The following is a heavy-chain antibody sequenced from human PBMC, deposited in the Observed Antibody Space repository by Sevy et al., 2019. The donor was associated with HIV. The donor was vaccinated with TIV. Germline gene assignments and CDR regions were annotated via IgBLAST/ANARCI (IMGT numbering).Heavy chain of an antibody. CDR2: VSYDGSSK. CDR1: GFTFRNFG. J-gene: IGHJ6*02. D-gene: IGHD3-10*01. Sequence: GGFLRLSCVGSGFTFRNFGVHWLRQAPGKGLEWLSVVSYDGSSKYYVDSVKGRFIVSRDNSKNTLYLHMNSLRTEDSAVYYCARGGSGDYYYYGVDVWGQGTTVTVSS. CDR3: ARGGSGDYYYYGVDV. V-gene: IGHV3-30*03.